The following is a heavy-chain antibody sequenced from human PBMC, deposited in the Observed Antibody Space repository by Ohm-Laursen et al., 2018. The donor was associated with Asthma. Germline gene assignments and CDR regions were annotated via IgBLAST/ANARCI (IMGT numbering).Heavy chain of an antibody. CDR3: AADQTAYYYESRGYLGNAFDI. V-gene: IGHV1-58*01. CDR2: IVVGSGKT. J-gene: IGHJ3*02. CDR1: GFTFPSSA. Sequence: GSSVKVSCNASGFTFPSSAVQWVRQARGQRLEWIGWIVVGSGKTNYAQKFQERVTITRDMSTSTAYMELSSLRSEDPAVYYCAADQTAYYYESRGYLGNAFDIWGQGTMVTVSS. D-gene: IGHD3-22*01.